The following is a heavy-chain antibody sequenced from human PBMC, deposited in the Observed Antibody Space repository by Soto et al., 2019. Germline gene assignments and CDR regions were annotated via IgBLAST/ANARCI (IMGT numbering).Heavy chain of an antibody. V-gene: IGHV3-30-3*01. J-gene: IGHJ4*02. D-gene: IGHD5-12*01. CDR3: ARQYGGQKSSPFDY. CDR2: ISYDGSNK. Sequence: QVQLVESGGGVVQPGRSLRLSCAASGFTFSSNAMHWVRQAPGKGLEWVAVISYDGSNKYYADSVKGRFTISRDNCKNTLYLQMNSLRAEDTAVYYCARQYGGQKSSPFDYWGQGTLVTVSS. CDR1: GFTFSSNA.